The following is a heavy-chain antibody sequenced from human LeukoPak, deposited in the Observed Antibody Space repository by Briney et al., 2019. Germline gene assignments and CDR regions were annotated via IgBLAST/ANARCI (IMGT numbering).Heavy chain of an antibody. CDR2: IYYSGST. D-gene: IGHD6-13*01. J-gene: IGHJ4*02. Sequence: SETLSLTFTDSGGSISSSSYYWAWIRQPPGKGLGWIGNIYYSGSTYYNPSLKRRVTISVDTSKNQFSLKLSSVTAADTAIYNCATVGSSWPHYYFYYWGQGTLVTVSS. CDR3: ATVGSSWPHYYFYY. V-gene: IGHV4-39*07. CDR1: GGSISSSSYY.